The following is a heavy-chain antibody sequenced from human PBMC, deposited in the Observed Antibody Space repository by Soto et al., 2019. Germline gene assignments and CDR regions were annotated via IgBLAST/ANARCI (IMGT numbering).Heavy chain of an antibody. Sequence: GASVQVSCKASGGTFSSYAISWVRQAPGQGLEWMGGIIPIFGTANYAQKFQGRVTITADDSTSTAYMELSSLRSEDTAVYYCARVGSRPDYNWFDPWGQGTLVTVSS. CDR3: ARVGSRPDYNWFDP. D-gene: IGHD2-15*01. CDR1: GGTFSSYA. V-gene: IGHV1-69*13. CDR2: IIPIFGTA. J-gene: IGHJ5*02.